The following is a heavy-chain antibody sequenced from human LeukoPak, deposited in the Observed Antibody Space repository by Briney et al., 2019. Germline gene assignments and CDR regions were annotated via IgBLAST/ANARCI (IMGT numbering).Heavy chain of an antibody. CDR3: ASAPPVGYNFDY. CDR1: GFTFSSYG. Sequence: PGGSLRLSCAASGFTFSSYGMHWVRQAPAKGLEWVAIIWYDRTNKYYADSVKGRFTISRDNSQNTLYLQMNSLRAEDTAVYYCASAPPVGYNFDYWGQGTLVTVSS. D-gene: IGHD1-1*01. V-gene: IGHV3-33*01. J-gene: IGHJ4*02. CDR2: IWYDRTNK.